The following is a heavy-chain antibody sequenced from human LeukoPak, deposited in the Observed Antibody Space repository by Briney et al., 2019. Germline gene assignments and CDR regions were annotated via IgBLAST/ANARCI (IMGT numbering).Heavy chain of an antibody. Sequence: SLKVSCQACGCIFCSHAIRLVLQAAGPGLEWMGGIIPIFGTANYAQKFQGRVTITTDESTSTAYMELSSLRSEDTAVYYCAREDSSGYYLYFDYWGQGTLVNVSS. CDR3: AREDSSGYYLYFDY. J-gene: IGHJ4*02. CDR2: IIPIFGTA. D-gene: IGHD3-22*01. CDR1: GCIFCSHA. V-gene: IGHV1-69*05.